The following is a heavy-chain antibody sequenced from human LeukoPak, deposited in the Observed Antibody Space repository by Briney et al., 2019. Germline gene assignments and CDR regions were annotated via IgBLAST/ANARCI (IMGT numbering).Heavy chain of an antibody. CDR3: AKPFMVGATGYYYYYMDV. J-gene: IGHJ6*03. CDR1: GFTFSSYA. V-gene: IGHV3-23*01. D-gene: IGHD1-26*01. Sequence: PGGSLRLSCAASGFTFSSYAMSWVRQAPGKGLEWVSAISGSGGSTYYADSVKGRFTISRDNSKNTLYLQMNSLRAEDTAVYYCAKPFMVGATGYYYYYMDVWGEGTTVTVSS. CDR2: ISGSGGST.